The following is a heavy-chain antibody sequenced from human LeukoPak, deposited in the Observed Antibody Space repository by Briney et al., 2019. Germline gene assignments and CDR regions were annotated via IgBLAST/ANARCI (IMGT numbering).Heavy chain of an antibody. CDR3: ARDQYYYDSSGYRPDAFDI. V-gene: IGHV4-38-2*02. CDR1: GYSISSGYY. CDR2: IYHSGST. D-gene: IGHD3-22*01. Sequence: LETLSLTCSVSGYSISSGYYWGWIRQPPGKGLEWIGSIYHSGSTYYNPSLKSRVTISVDTSKNQFSLKLSSVTAADTAVYYCARDQYYYDSSGYRPDAFDIWGQGTMVTVSS. J-gene: IGHJ3*02.